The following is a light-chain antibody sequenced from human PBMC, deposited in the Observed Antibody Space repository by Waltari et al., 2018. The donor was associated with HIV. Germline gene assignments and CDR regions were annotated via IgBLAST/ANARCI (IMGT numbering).Light chain of an antibody. CDR1: YCSVTAIYC. CDR2: STN. V-gene: IGLV8-61*01. CDR3: SLYMGGGIWV. Sequence: QTVVTQEPSFAVSPVGTVTLTCSLRYCSVTAIYCPSWYKQTPGPAARMIIYSTNTRASGVPDRFSGSILGNKAALTITVAQADDESVYYCSLYMGGGIWVFGGGTKLTVL. J-gene: IGLJ3*02.